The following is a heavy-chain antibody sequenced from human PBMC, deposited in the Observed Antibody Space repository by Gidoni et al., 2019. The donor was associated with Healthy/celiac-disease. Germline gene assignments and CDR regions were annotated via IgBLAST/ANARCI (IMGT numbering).Heavy chain of an antibody. J-gene: IGHJ2*01. CDR2: ISGSGGST. CDR1: GSTFSSYA. Sequence: EVQLLESGGGLVQPGGSRRLPWAASGSTFSSYAMSWVRQAPGKGLEWVSAISGSGGSTYYADSVKGRFTISRDNSKNTLYLQMNSLRAEDTAVYYCAKDPHRLGDWYFDLWGHGTLVTVSS. D-gene: IGHD4-17*01. V-gene: IGHV3-23*01. CDR3: AKDPHRLGDWYFDL.